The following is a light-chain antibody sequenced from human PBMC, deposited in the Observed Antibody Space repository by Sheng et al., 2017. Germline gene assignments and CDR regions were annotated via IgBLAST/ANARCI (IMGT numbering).Light chain of an antibody. J-gene: IGKJ1*01. CDR1: QSLSSN. V-gene: IGKV3D-15*01. Sequence: EIVMTQSPATLSLSPGERATLSCRASQSLSSNLAWYQQKPGQAPRLLIYDASNRATGIPARFSGSGSGTEFTLTISSLQSEDFAVYYCQQYNNWPRTFGQGTKVEIK. CDR3: QQYNNWPRT. CDR2: DAS.